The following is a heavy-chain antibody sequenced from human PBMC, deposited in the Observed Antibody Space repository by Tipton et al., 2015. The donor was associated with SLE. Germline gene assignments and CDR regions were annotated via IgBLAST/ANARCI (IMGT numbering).Heavy chain of an antibody. CDR3: AREVRAGGNWFDP. Sequence: GLVKPSETLSLTCTVSGGSISSYFWTWIRQPPGKGLEWIGHIFYTGSTRYNPSLKSRVTISVDTSKSQIFLKMSSVTAADTAVYYCAREVRAGGNWFDPWGQGTPVIVSS. D-gene: IGHD1-26*01. CDR1: GGSISSYF. CDR2: IFYTGST. J-gene: IGHJ5*02. V-gene: IGHV4-59*01.